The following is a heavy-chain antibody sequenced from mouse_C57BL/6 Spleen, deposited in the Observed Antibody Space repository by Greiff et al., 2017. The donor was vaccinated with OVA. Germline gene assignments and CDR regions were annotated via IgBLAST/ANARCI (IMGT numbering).Heavy chain of an antibody. D-gene: IGHD4-1*01. CDR1: GYSITSGYY. CDR2: ISYDGSN. CDR3: ARRLTGSWFAY. V-gene: IGHV3-6*01. Sequence: EVQLQQSGPGLVKPSQSLSLTCSVTGYSITSGYYWNWIRQFPGNKLEWMGYISYDGSNNYNPSLKNRISITRDTSKNQFFLKLNSVTTEDTATYYCARRLTGSWFAYWGQGTLVTVSA. J-gene: IGHJ3*01.